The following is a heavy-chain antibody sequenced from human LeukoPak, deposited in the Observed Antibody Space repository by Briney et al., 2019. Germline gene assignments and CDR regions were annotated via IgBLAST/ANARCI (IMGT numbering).Heavy chain of an antibody. CDR1: GFTFSTCA. CDR3: ARERYFDY. J-gene: IGHJ4*02. Sequence: GGSLRLSCAASGFTFSTCAMSWVRQAPGKGLEWVSTISGGVRSTDYADSVKGLFTISRDNSKNTLYLQMNSLRAEDTAVYYCARERYFDYWGQGTLVTVSS. CDR2: ISGGVRST. V-gene: IGHV3-23*01.